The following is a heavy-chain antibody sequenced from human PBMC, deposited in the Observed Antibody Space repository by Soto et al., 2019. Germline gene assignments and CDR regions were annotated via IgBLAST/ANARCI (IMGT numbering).Heavy chain of an antibody. D-gene: IGHD3-10*01. CDR3: ARVKRATYYYGSGSEYDY. Sequence: SETLSLTCAVYGGSFSGYYWSWIRQPPGKGLEWIGEINHSGSTNYNPSLKSRVTISVDTSKNQFSLKLSSVTAADTAVYYCARVKRATYYYGSGSEYDYWGQGTLVTVSS. CDR2: INHSGST. V-gene: IGHV4-34*01. CDR1: GGSFSGYY. J-gene: IGHJ4*02.